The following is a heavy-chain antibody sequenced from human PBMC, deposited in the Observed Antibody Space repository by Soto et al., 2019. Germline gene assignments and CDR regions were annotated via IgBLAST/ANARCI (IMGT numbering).Heavy chain of an antibody. CDR2: ISYDGSNK. J-gene: IGHJ4*02. V-gene: IGHV3-30-3*01. CDR1: GFTFSSYA. CDR3: ARDNYYGDYALDY. D-gene: IGHD4-17*01. Sequence: ESGGGEVQPGRSLRLSCAASGFTFSSYAMHWVRQAPGKGLEWVAVISYDGSNKYYADSVKGRFTISRDNSKNTLYLQMNSLRAEDTAVYYCARDNYYGDYALDYWGQGTLVTVSS.